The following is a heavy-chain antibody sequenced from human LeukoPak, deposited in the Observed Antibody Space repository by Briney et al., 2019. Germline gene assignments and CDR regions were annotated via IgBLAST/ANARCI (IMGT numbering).Heavy chain of an antibody. CDR1: GYTFTGYY. J-gene: IGHJ5*02. D-gene: IGHD3-22*01. Sequence: ASVKVSCKASGYTFTGYYMHWVRQAPGQGLEWMGGINPNSGGTNYAQKFQGRVTMTRDTSISTAYMELSRLRSDDTAVYYCARDLEYYYDSSGYYPNWFDPWGQGTLVTVSS. CDR2: INPNSGGT. CDR3: ARDLEYYYDSSGYYPNWFDP. V-gene: IGHV1-2*02.